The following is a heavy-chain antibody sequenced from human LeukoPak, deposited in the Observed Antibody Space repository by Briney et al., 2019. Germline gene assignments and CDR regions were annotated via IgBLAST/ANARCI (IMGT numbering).Heavy chain of an antibody. CDR3: ARAGVGYFDV. J-gene: IGHJ2*01. CDR2: IVPMLANI. V-gene: IGHV1-69*11. D-gene: IGHD3-3*01. CDR1: GGSFSNFA. Sequence: PVKPSCKPSGGSFSNFAFSWLRQAPGQRLEWVGRIVPMLANIDYADKLQARMTISADESTSTVYMEMRSLRSEDTAVYFCARAGVGYFDVWGGGTRVTVS.